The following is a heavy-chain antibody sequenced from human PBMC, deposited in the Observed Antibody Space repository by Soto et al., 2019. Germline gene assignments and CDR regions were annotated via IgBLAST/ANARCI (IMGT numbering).Heavy chain of an antibody. CDR2: IYYSGST. J-gene: IGHJ6*02. CDR1: GGSISSYY. CDR3: ARLRIFPSGHYYYGMDV. V-gene: IGHV4-59*01. Sequence: PSETLSLTCTVSGGSISSYYWSWIRQPPGKGLEWIGYIYYSGSTNYNPSLKSRVTISVDTSKNQFSLKLSSVTAADTAVYYCARLRIFPSGHYYYGMDVWGQGNTVT. D-gene: IGHD2-15*01.